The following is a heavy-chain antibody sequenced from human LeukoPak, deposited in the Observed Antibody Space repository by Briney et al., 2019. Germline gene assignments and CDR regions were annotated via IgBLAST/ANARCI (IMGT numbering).Heavy chain of an antibody. CDR2: ISWNSGSI. Sequence: GGSLRLSCAASGFTFDDYAMHWVRQAPGKGLEWVSGISWNSGSIGYADSVKGRFTISRDNAKNSLYLQMNSLRAEDTAVYYCARDSPYDYGDYYFDYWGQGTLVTVSS. CDR1: GFTFDDYA. D-gene: IGHD4-17*01. V-gene: IGHV3-9*01. J-gene: IGHJ4*02. CDR3: ARDSPYDYGDYYFDY.